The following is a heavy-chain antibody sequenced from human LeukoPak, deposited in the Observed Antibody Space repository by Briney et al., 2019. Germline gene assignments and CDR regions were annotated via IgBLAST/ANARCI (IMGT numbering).Heavy chain of an antibody. Sequence: GASVKVSCKASGYTFTSYDINWVRQATGQGLEWMGWINPNSGGTNYAQKFQGRVTMTRDTSISTAYMELSRLRSDDTAVYYCAREGPPGPHHCGGDCYGRAANNWFDPWGQGTLVTVSS. V-gene: IGHV1-2*02. CDR1: GYTFTSYD. J-gene: IGHJ5*02. D-gene: IGHD2-21*01. CDR2: INPNSGGT. CDR3: AREGPPGPHHCGGDCYGRAANNWFDP.